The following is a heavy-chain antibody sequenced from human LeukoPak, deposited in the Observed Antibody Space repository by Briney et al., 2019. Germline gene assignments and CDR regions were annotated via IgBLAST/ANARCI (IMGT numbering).Heavy chain of an antibody. D-gene: IGHD6-19*01. V-gene: IGHV4-39*07. CDR2: IYYSGST. J-gene: IGHJ4*02. Sequence: SETLSLTCTVSGGSISSSSYYWGWIRQPPGKGLEWIGSIYYSGSTNYNPSLKSRVTISVDTSKNQFSLKLRSVTAADTAVYYCARGGGVAGTPYNPYDYWGQGTLVTVSS. CDR3: ARGGGVAGTPYNPYDY. CDR1: GGSISSSSYY.